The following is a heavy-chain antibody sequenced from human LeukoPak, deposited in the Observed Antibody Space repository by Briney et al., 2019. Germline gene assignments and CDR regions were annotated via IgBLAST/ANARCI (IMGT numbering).Heavy chain of an antibody. CDR2: ISSSSSYT. Sequence: GGSLRLSCAASGFTFSDYYMSWIRQAPGKGLEWVSYISSSSSYTNYADSVKGGFTISRDNAKNSLYLQMNSLRTEDTAVYYCARDKEESSGWYAYYYYGMDVWGKGTTVTVSS. CDR3: ARDKEESSGWYAYYYYGMDV. V-gene: IGHV3-11*06. CDR1: GFTFSDYY. J-gene: IGHJ6*04. D-gene: IGHD6-19*01.